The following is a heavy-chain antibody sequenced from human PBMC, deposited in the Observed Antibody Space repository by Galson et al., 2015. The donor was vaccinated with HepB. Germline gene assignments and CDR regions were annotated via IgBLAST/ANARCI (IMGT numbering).Heavy chain of an antibody. V-gene: IGHV1-69*13. D-gene: IGHD2-15*01. CDR3: ARGGKYCSGGTCHAVGFEY. J-gene: IGHJ4*02. CDR2: TIPMFGTA. Sequence: SVKVSCKASGGTFDRHAISWVRQAPGQGLEWMGGTIPMFGTAYYAQGFQGRVTITADESTSTAYMELSSLRSEDTAVYYCARGGKYCSGGTCHAVGFEYWGQGTLITVSS. CDR1: GGTFDRHA.